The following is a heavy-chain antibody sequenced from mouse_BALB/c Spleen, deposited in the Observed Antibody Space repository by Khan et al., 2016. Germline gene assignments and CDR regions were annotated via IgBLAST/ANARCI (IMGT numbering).Heavy chain of an antibody. CDR2: INPYNDGT. D-gene: IGHD1-1*01. J-gene: IGHJ3*01. V-gene: IGHV1S136*01. CDR3: AREDGSSYGFAC. CDR1: GYTFTSYV. Sequence: VQLQQSGPELVKPGASVKMSCKASGYTFTSYVMHWVKQKPGQGLEWIGYINPYNDGTKYTEKFNGKATLTYDKSSSTAYMELSSLTSEDSAVNYCAREDGSSYGFACWGQGTLVTVSA.